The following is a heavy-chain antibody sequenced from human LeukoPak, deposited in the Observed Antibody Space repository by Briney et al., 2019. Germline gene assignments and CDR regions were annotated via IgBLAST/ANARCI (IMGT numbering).Heavy chain of an antibody. D-gene: IGHD2-2*02. J-gene: IGHJ4*02. V-gene: IGHV4-39*01. CDR1: GGSISSTDYY. CDR2: IYYTGST. CDR3: ARHPGSHCSSATCYTGGVFDY. Sequence: SETLSLTCSVAGGSISSTDYYWGCIRQPPGKGLECIGSIYYTGSTFYNPSLKSRVTISADTSKNQLSLKLSSVTAADTAVYYCARHPGSHCSSATCYTGGVFDYWGQGTLVTVSS.